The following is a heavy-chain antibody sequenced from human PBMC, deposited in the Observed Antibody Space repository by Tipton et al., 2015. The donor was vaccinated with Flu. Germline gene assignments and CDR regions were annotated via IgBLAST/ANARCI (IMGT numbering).Heavy chain of an antibody. V-gene: IGHV4-38-2*01. D-gene: IGHD3-10*01. Sequence: TLSLTCSVSGDSIGSRYYWGWIRQPPGKGLEWIGCVYHGGTTYYNPSLKSRVAISLDTFKNQFSLKMTSVTGADTAVYYCATTTYYYGSGSHDYWGQGTLVTVSS. CDR2: VYHGGTT. J-gene: IGHJ4*02. CDR1: GDSIGSRYY. CDR3: ATTTYYYGSGSHDY.